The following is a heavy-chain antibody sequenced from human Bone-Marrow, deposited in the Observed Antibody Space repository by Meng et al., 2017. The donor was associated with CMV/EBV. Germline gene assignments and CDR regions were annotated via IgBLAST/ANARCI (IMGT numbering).Heavy chain of an antibody. CDR3: ASNRIVVVPAAMDYYYYYGMDV. CDR1: GGSISSYY. J-gene: IGHJ6*02. D-gene: IGHD2-2*01. V-gene: IGHV4-59*12. CDR2: IYYSGST. Sequence: SETLSLTCTVSGGSISSYYWSWIRQPPGKGPEWIGYIYYSGSTNYNPSLKSRVTISVDTSKNQFSLKLSSVTAADTAVYYCASNRIVVVPAAMDYYYYYGMDVWGQGTTVTVSS.